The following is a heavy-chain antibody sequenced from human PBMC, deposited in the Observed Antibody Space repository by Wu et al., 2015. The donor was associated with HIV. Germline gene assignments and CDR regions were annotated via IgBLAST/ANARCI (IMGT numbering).Heavy chain of an antibody. J-gene: IGHJ1*01. D-gene: IGHD2-8*02. CDR2: FDPEDGKT. CDR1: GNSLAKLS. CDR3: ATKFRDMWFIGLPH. Sequence: QVQLVQSGAELKKPGASVKVSCKVSGNSLAKLSIHWVRQAPGKGLEWIGGFDPEDGKTIYAQRFQGRVTMTEDISTDTAYMGLTSLTSDDTAVYYCATKFRDMWFIGLPHWGQGTLVSV. V-gene: IGHV1-24*01.